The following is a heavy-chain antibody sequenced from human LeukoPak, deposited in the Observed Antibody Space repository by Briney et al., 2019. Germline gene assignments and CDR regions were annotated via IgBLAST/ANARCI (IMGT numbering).Heavy chain of an antibody. D-gene: IGHD1-1*01. J-gene: IGHJ6*02. V-gene: IGHV1-24*01. CDR2: FDPEDGET. CDR1: GYTLTELS. Sequence: ASVKVFCKVSGYTLTELSMHWVRQAPGKGLEWMGGFDPEDGETIYAQKFQGRVTMTEDTSTDTAYMELSSLRSEDTAVYYCATDHTTGTTFRDYYYYGMDVWGQGTTATVSS. CDR3: ATDHTTGTTFRDYYYYGMDV.